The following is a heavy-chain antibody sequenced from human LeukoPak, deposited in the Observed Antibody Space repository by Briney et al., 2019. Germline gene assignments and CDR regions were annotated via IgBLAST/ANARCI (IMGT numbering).Heavy chain of an antibody. CDR3: ARGNYYDSSGYANYYYYGMDV. J-gene: IGHJ6*02. CDR1: GGSISSGGYS. D-gene: IGHD3-22*01. V-gene: IGHV4-31*03. CDR2: IYYSGST. Sequence: PSETLSLTCTVSGGSISSGGYSWSWIRQHPGKGLEWIGYIYYSGSTYYNPSLKSRVTISVDTSKNQFSLKLSSVTAADTAVYYCARGNYYDSSGYANYYYYGMDVWGQGTTVTVSS.